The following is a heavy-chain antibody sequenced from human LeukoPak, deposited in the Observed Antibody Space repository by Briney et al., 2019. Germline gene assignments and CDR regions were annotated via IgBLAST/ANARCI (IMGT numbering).Heavy chain of an antibody. V-gene: IGHV3-23*01. CDR3: ARREIGGYTYGTDAFDI. D-gene: IGHD5-18*01. Sequence: PGGSLRLSCAASGVTFSIYAMSWVRHDPGRGREWGSGVTGSGSAGSTYYADSVKGRFTISRDNSKNTLYLQMNSLRVEDTAVYYCARREIGGYTYGTDAFDIWGQGAMVTVSS. J-gene: IGHJ3*02. CDR2: VTGSGSAGST. CDR1: GVTFSIYA.